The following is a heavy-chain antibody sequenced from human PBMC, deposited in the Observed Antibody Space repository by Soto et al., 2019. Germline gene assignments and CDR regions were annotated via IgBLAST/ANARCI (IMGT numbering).Heavy chain of an antibody. J-gene: IGHJ5*01. V-gene: IGHV3-23*01. CDR2: IRCGGDST. CDR1: GSIFRGYG. CDR3: AKDRGYSGYDNWFDS. D-gene: IGHD5-12*01. Sequence: GGSLRLSCAASGSIFRGYGMHWVRQAPGQGLEWVAAIRCGGDSTYYADSVKGRFTISRDNSENTLYLQMNSLRAEDTAVYYCAKDRGYSGYDNWFDSWGQGTLVTVSS.